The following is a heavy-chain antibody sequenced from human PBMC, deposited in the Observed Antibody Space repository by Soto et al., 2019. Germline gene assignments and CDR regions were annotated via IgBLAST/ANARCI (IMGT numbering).Heavy chain of an antibody. D-gene: IGHD3-22*01. CDR1: GVPVSNYS. CDR2: ISSNGGST. CDR3: VKHSTYYYDSSGYENY. V-gene: IGHV3-64D*06. Sequence: GGSMILSSSPSGVPVSNYSRHSVCHTPGKGLEYVSAISSNGGSTYYADSVKGRFTSSRDNSKNTLYLQMSSLRAEDTAVYYCVKHSTYYYDSSGYENYWGQGTRVTVSS. J-gene: IGHJ4*02.